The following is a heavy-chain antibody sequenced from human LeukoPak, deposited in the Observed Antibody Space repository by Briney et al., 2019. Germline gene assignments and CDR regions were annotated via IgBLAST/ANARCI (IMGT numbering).Heavy chain of an antibody. D-gene: IGHD3-10*01. Sequence: SVKVSCKASGGTFSSNAISWVRQAPGQGLEWMGGIIPIFGTANYAQKFQGRVTITADKSTSTAYMELSSLRSEDTAVYYCASPRAGSYYYFDYWGQGTLVTVSS. J-gene: IGHJ4*02. CDR3: ASPRAGSYYYFDY. CDR1: GGTFSSNA. V-gene: IGHV1-69*06. CDR2: IIPIFGTA.